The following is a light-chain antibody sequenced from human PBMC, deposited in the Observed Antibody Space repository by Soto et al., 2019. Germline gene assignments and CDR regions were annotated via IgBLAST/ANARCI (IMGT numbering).Light chain of an antibody. CDR1: SSDVGGYNY. J-gene: IGLJ1*01. CDR3: SSYTSSSKYG. Sequence: SVLTQPASLSGSPGQSITISCTGTSSDVGGYNYVSWYQQHPGKAPKLMIYDVSNRPPGVSNRFSCSKSGNTASLTISRLPAEDEAAYYCSSYTSSSKYGFGTGTKLTVL. CDR2: DVS. V-gene: IGLV2-14*01.